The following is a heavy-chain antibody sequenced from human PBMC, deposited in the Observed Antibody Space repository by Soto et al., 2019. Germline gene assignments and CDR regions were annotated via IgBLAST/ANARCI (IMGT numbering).Heavy chain of an antibody. J-gene: IGHJ5*02. Sequence: ASVKVSCKASGYTFTDFDMHWVRQAPGQGLEWMGWINPNSGGTDYAQNLQGRISITRDTSISTAYMDLRRLRSDDTAVYYRARAGGSSNCSWFDPWGQGTPVTVSS. CDR2: INPNSGGT. V-gene: IGHV1-2*02. D-gene: IGHD6-13*01. CDR3: ARAGGSSNCSWFDP. CDR1: GYTFTDFD.